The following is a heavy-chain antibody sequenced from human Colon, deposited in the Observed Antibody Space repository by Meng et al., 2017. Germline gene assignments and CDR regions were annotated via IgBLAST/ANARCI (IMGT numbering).Heavy chain of an antibody. V-gene: IGHV4-34*01. CDR1: GGSFSGYD. CDR3: ARGRYSGYLP. Sequence: QLKRGGAGRLKPQEPLSLSGAVYGGSFSGYDWSWIRQAPGKGLEWIGEINHSGSTNYNPSLKSRVTISVDTSKNQFSLKLSSVTAADTAVYYCARGRYSGYLPWGQGTLVTVSS. D-gene: IGHD5-12*01. CDR2: INHSGST. J-gene: IGHJ5*02.